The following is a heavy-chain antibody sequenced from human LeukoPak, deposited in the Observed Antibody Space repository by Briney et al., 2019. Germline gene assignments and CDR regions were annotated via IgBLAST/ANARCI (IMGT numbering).Heavy chain of an antibody. CDR3: ARAPYCTGTNCYHPTYYYFGMDV. Sequence: SQTLSLTCTVSGGSISSGDYYWSWIRHHPGKGLEWIGYISDSGSTYYNPSLKSRVIISLDTSENHFSLKLSSVTAADTAVYYCARAPYCTGTNCYHPTYYYFGMDVWGQGTTVTVSS. CDR1: GGSISSGDYY. D-gene: IGHD2-8*02. V-gene: IGHV4-31*03. J-gene: IGHJ6*02. CDR2: ISDSGST.